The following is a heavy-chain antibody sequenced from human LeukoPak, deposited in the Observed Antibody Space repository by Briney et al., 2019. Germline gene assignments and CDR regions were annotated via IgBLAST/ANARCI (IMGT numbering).Heavy chain of an antibody. CDR3: AKDRSGGSCYNY. CDR2: ISGSGGST. V-gene: IGHV3-23*01. Sequence: GGSLRLSCAASGFTFSSYAMSWVRQPPGKGLEWVSAISGSGGSTYYADSVKGRFTISRDNSKNTLYLQMNSLRAEDTAVYYCAKDRSGGSCYNYWGQGTLVTVSS. J-gene: IGHJ4*02. CDR1: GFTFSSYA. D-gene: IGHD2-15*01.